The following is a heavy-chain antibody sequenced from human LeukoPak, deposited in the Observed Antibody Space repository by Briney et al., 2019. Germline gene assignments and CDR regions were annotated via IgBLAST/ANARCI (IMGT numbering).Heavy chain of an antibody. D-gene: IGHD3-10*02. CDR2: IRYSGNDR. Sequence: GGSLRLSCVASGFTFSYYGMHWVRQPRGKGLEWVAFIRYSGNDRYYADSVKGRFSISRDNAKNSLYLQMNSLRAEDTAVYYCAELGITMIGGVWGKGTTVTISS. J-gene: IGHJ6*04. CDR1: GFTFSYYG. V-gene: IGHV3-30*02. CDR3: AELGITMIGGV.